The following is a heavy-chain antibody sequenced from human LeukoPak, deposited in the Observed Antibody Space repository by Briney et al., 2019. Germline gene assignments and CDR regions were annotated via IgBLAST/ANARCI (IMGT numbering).Heavy chain of an antibody. Sequence: SETLSLTCTVSGGSVSSGDYYWSRIRQPPGKGLEWIGYIYYSGSTYYNPSLKSRVTISVDTSKNQFSLKLSSVTAADTAVYYCAGASSLNDAFDIWGQGTMVTVSS. D-gene: IGHD2-2*01. CDR2: IYYSGST. J-gene: IGHJ3*02. V-gene: IGHV4-30-4*08. CDR3: AGASSLNDAFDI. CDR1: GGSVSSGDYY.